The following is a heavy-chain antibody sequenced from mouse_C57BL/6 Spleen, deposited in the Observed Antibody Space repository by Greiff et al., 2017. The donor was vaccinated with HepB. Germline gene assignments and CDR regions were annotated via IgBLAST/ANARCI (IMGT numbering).Heavy chain of an antibody. V-gene: IGHV1-82*01. J-gene: IGHJ4*01. Sequence: VQRVESGPELVKPGASVKISCKASGYAFSSSWMNWVKQRPGKGLEWIGRIYPGDGDTNYNGKFKGKATLTADKSSSTAYMQLSSLTSEDSAVYFCARTVSYAMDYWGQGTSVTVSS. CDR1: GYAFSSSW. CDR2: IYPGDGDT. CDR3: ARTVSYAMDY.